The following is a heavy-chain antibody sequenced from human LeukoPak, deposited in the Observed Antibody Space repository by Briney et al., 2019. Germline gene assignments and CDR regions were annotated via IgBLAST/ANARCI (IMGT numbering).Heavy chain of an antibody. J-gene: IGHJ6*02. CDR1: GFTVSSDY. CDR3: AREVAAAGIGYYYYYGMDV. CDR2: IYSGGST. V-gene: IGHV3-66*01. D-gene: IGHD6-13*01. Sequence: GGSLRLSCAASGFTVSSDYMSWVRQAPGKGLEWVSVIYSGGSTYYADSVKGRFTISRDNSKNTLYLQMNSLRAEDTAVYYCAREVAAAGIGYYYYYGMDVWGQGTTVTVSS.